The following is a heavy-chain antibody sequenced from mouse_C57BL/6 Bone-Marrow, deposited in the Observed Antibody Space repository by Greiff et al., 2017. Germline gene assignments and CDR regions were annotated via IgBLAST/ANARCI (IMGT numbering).Heavy chain of an antibody. J-gene: IGHJ4*01. CDR3: TGRPVYYAMDY. V-gene: IGHV6-3*01. CDR2: IRLKSDNYAT. Sequence: EVKLVESGGGLVQPGGSMKLSCVASGFTFSNYWMNWVRQSPEKGLEWVAQIRLKSDNYATHYAESVKGRFTISRDDSKSSVYLQMNNLRAEDTGIYYCTGRPVYYAMDYWGQGTSVTVSS. CDR1: GFTFSNYW.